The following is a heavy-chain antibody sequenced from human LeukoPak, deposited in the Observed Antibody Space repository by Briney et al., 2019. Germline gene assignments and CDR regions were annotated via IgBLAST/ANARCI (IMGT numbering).Heavy chain of an antibody. J-gene: IGHJ6*04. Sequence: ASVKVSCKASGYTFTGYGISWVRQAPGQGLEWTGWISAYNGNTNYAQKLQGRVTMTTDTSTSTAYMELRSLRSDDTAVYYCARGGGFDDPNYYYGMDVWGKGTTVTVSS. CDR3: ARGGGFDDPNYYYGMDV. D-gene: IGHD6-25*01. CDR2: ISAYNGNT. CDR1: GYTFTGYG. V-gene: IGHV1-18*04.